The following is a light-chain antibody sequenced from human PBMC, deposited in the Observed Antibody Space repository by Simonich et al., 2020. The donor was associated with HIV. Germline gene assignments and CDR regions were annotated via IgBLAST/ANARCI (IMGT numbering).Light chain of an antibody. CDR1: SSDVGSYNL. V-gene: IGLV2-14*02. Sequence: QSALTQPASVSGSPGQSITISCTGTSSDVGSYNLVSWYQQHPGKAPKPLSYEGSKRPSGVSNRFSGSKSGNTASLTISGLQAEDEADYYCSSYTSSSTSGVFGGGTKLTVL. CDR3: SSYTSSSTSGV. J-gene: IGLJ2*01. CDR2: EGS.